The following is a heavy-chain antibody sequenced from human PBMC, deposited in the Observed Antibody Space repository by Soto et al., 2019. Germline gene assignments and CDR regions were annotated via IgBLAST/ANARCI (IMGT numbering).Heavy chain of an antibody. J-gene: IGHJ4*02. Sequence: GGSLRLSCAASGFTFSSYGMHWVRQAPGKGLEWVAVISYDGSNKYYADSVKGRFTISRDNSKNTLYLQMNSLRAEDTAVYYCAKDPLYYDILTGPDYWGQGTLVTVSS. V-gene: IGHV3-30*18. CDR3: AKDPLYYDILTGPDY. CDR1: GFTFSSYG. CDR2: ISYDGSNK. D-gene: IGHD3-9*01.